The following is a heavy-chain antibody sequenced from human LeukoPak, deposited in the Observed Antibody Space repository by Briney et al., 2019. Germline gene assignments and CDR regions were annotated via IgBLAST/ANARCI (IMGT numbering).Heavy chain of an antibody. D-gene: IGHD3-16*01. J-gene: IGHJ3*02. CDR3: AKNWGPLDM. CDR2: IDHAGTNAGT. V-gene: IGHV3-23*03. Sequence: GGSLRLCCAASGFTFSDFSMTWVPHAPGKGLEWVSSIDHAGTNAGTYYADSVKGRFTISRDNSKNTLCLQLNSLRADDTAVYYCAKNWGPLDMRGQGTMVTVSS. CDR1: GFTFSDFS.